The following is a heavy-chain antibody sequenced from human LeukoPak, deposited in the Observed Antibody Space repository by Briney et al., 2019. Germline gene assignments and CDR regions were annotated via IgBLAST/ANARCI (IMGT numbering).Heavy chain of an antibody. CDR1: GFTFSHYY. J-gene: IGHJ3*01. CDR2: LNQDGSVQ. Sequence: GGSLRLSCVASGFTFSHYYMTWYRQAPGKGLEWAANLNQDGSVQLYGDSVRGRFTISRDNAKNSVYIQMNSLRVEDTAMYYCARDHNVADVWGQGTMVTVS. V-gene: IGHV3-7*01. D-gene: IGHD2-8*01. CDR3: ARDHNVADV.